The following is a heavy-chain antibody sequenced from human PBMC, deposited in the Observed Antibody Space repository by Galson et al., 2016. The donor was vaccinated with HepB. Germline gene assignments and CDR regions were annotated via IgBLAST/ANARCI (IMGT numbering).Heavy chain of an antibody. V-gene: IGHV3-73*01. CDR3: PKHASGWFDP. J-gene: IGHJ5*02. CDR2: IRSKPNNYAS. D-gene: IGHD2-15*01. Sequence: SLRLSCAASGLPFSATGFHWVRQAPGKGLEWVGRIRSKPNNYASIYAESVKGRFSSSRDDSKNTTDLQMSNLETEDTAVYYCPKHASGWFDPWGQGTLVTVSS. CDR1: GLPFSATG.